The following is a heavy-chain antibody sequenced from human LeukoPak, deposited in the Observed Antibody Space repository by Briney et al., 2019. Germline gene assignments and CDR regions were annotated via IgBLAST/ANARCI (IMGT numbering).Heavy chain of an antibody. D-gene: IGHD2-15*01. V-gene: IGHV4-59*01. J-gene: IGHJ4*02. CDR3: ASVNPYGCSGGTREPGDFDY. CDR2: IYYSGST. Sequence: SETLSLTCTVSGGSISSYYWSWIRQPPGKGLEWIGYIYYSGSTNYNPSLKGRVTISVDTSKNQFSLKLSSVTAADTAVYYCASVNPYGCSGGTREPGDFDYWGKGTLVTFS. CDR1: GGSISSYY.